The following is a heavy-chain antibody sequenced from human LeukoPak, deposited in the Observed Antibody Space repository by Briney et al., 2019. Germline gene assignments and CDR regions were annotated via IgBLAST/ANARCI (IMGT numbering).Heavy chain of an antibody. CDR2: IIPIFGTA. CDR1: GGTFSSYS. Sequence: ASVKVSCKASGGTFSSYSISWVRQDPGQGLEWMGGIIPIFGTANYARKFQGRVTITADKSTSTAYMELSSLRSEDTAVYYCARVAQGGSYFDYWGQGTLVTVSS. D-gene: IGHD3-16*01. CDR3: ARVAQGGSYFDY. V-gene: IGHV1-69*06. J-gene: IGHJ4*02.